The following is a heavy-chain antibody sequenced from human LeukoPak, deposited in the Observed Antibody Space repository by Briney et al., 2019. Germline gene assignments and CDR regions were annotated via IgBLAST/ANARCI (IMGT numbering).Heavy chain of an antibody. CDR1: GYTFTGYY. CDR2: INPNSGGT. D-gene: IGHD3-22*01. V-gene: IGHV1-2*02. J-gene: IGHJ4*02. Sequence: ASVKVSCKDSGYTFTGYYMHWVRQAPGQGLEWMGWINPNSGGTNYAQKFQGRVTITTDESTSTAYMELSSLRSEDTAVYYCASVYYYDSSGYYSWGYWGQGTLVTVSS. CDR3: ASVYYYDSSGYYSWGY.